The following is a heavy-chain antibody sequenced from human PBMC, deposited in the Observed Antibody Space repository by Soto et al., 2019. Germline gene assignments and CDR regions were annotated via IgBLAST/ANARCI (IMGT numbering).Heavy chain of an antibody. Sequence: SETLSRTCTVSGGSVSSISDYWSWVRQPPGKGLEWIGYIYYSGSDDYNPSLGSRVTISLDTSKNQFSLKLSSVTTAATAVYYCARGVGFGYYYYHMDLWGKGTTVTVSS. J-gene: IGHJ6*04. D-gene: IGHD3-10*01. V-gene: IGHV4-61*01. CDR2: IYYSGSD. CDR3: ARGVGFGYYYYHMDL. CDR1: GGSVSSISDY.